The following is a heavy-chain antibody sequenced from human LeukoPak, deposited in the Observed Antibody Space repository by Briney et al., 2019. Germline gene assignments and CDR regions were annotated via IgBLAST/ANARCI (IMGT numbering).Heavy chain of an antibody. D-gene: IGHD3-22*01. Sequence: ASVKVSCKASGYTFTTYDINWVRQATGQGLEWMGWMNPNSGNTGYAQKFQGRVTMTRNTSISTAYMELSSLRSEDTAVYYCARMSYYDSSGDNWFDPWGQGTLVTVSS. V-gene: IGHV1-8*01. J-gene: IGHJ5*02. CDR3: ARMSYYDSSGDNWFDP. CDR1: GYTFTTYD. CDR2: MNPNSGNT.